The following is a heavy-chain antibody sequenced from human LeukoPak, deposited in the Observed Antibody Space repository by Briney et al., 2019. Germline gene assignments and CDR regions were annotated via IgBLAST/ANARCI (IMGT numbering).Heavy chain of an antibody. Sequence: SETLSLTCTVSGGSITSSNFHWAWIRQSPGKGLEWIGNFYYSGTTSYNPSLKSRVTMSVDKSRNQFSLKLTSVTAADTAVYYCARNVVVPSTSWFDPWGQGALVTVSS. CDR1: GGSITSSNFH. CDR2: FYYSGTT. J-gene: IGHJ5*02. CDR3: ARNVVVPSTSWFDP. D-gene: IGHD2-15*01. V-gene: IGHV4-39*07.